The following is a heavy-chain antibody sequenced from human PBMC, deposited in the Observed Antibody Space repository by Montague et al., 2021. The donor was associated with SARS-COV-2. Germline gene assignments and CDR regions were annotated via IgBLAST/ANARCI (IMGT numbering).Heavy chain of an antibody. D-gene: IGHD2-21*01. J-gene: IGHJ5*01. V-gene: IGHV4-59*01. CDR3: ARQDAWAYCGDECYRGWFDS. Sequence: SETLSLTCTVSGGSITSYYWSWIRQPAGKGLEWIGFIFYNGSTKYNPSLKRRVSISLDTSKNQFSLKLSSVTAADTAVYYCARQDAWAYCGDECYRGWFDSWGQATLVTVSS. CDR1: GGSITSYY. CDR2: IFYNGST.